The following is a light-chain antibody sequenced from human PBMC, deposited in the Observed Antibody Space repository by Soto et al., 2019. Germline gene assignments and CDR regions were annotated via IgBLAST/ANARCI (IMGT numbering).Light chain of an antibody. CDR2: EVS. CDR1: SSDVGTYNY. Sequence: QSVLAQPASVSGSPGQSITISCTGTSSDVGTYNYVSWYQHRPGKAPKLMIYEVSYRPSGVSNRLSGSKSGNTASLTISGLQAEDDADYCCSSYTTSNTLVLFGGGTKLTVL. J-gene: IGLJ2*01. CDR3: SSYTTSNTLVL. V-gene: IGLV2-14*01.